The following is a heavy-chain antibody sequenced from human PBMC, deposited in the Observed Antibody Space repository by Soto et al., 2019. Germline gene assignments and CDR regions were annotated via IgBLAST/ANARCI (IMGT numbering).Heavy chain of an antibody. J-gene: IGHJ6*02. CDR2: IYYSGST. D-gene: IGHD3-22*01. CDR1: GGSISSSSYY. CDR3: AKSLGERNSCYYDSSGYYCRMDYYYGMDV. Sequence: SETLSLTCTVSGGSISSSSYYWSWIRQPPGKGLEWIGYIYYSGSTNYNPSLKSRVTISVDTSKNQFSLKLSSVTAADTAVYYCAKSLGERNSCYYDSSGYYCRMDYYYGMDVWGQGTTVTVSS. V-gene: IGHV4-61*01.